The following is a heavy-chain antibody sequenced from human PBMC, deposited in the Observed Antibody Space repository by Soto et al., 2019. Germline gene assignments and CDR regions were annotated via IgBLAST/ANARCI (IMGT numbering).Heavy chain of an antibody. Sequence: EVHLVESGGGLVQPGGSLRLSCAASGFTFSSYSMNWARQAPGKGLEWISYISSSSRTIYYPDSVKGRFTISRDNAKNSLYLQMNSLRAEDTAVYYCARDKGRSPLDYWGQGTLVTVSS. D-gene: IGHD2-15*01. CDR3: ARDKGRSPLDY. CDR2: ISSSSRTI. J-gene: IGHJ4*02. V-gene: IGHV3-48*01. CDR1: GFTFSSYS.